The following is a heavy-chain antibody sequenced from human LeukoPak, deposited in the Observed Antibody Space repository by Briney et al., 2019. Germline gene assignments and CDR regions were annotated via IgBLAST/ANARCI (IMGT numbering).Heavy chain of an antibody. D-gene: IGHD1-26*01. V-gene: IGHV4-59*01. CDR1: GGSISSYY. CDR3: ARGASGSYVVKATTGLYWFDP. Sequence: PSETLSLTCTVSGGSISSYYWSWIRQPPGKGLEWIGYIYYSGSTNYNPSLKSRVTISVDTSKNQFSLKLSSVTAADTAVYYCARGASGSYVVKATTGLYWFDPWGQGTLVTVSS. J-gene: IGHJ5*02. CDR2: IYYSGST.